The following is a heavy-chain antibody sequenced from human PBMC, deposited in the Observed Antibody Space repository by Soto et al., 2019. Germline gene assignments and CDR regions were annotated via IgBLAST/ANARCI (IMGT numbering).Heavy chain of an antibody. V-gene: IGHV1-2*02. Sequence: GASVKVSCKASGYTFTDYYIHWVRQAPGQGLECMGWINPNSGDTNYAQKFQGRVTMTRDTSISTAYIEVSRLRSDDTAVFYCARSVSYISPRPDYWGQGTLVTVSS. CDR1: GYTFTDYY. D-gene: IGHD6-6*01. CDR3: ARSVSYISPRPDY. CDR2: INPNSGDT. J-gene: IGHJ4*02.